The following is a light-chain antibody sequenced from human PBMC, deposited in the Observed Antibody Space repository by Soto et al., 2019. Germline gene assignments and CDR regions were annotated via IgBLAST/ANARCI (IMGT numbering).Light chain of an antibody. CDR1: QSVSSN. CDR3: QHYSSSRT. Sequence: EIVMTQSPATLSVSPGERATLSCRASQSVSSNLAWYQQKPVQSPRLVIYDASNRATGIPARFSGSGSETDFTLTITRLQPEDFAMYYCQHYSSSRTFGQRTKVDIK. V-gene: IGKV3D-15*01. J-gene: IGKJ1*01. CDR2: DAS.